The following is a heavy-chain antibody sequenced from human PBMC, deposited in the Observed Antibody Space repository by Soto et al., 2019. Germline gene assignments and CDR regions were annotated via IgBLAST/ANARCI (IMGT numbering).Heavy chain of an antibody. J-gene: IGHJ6*02. CDR2: IYYSGST. CDR1: GGSISIGGYY. CDR3: ARGVDSRGEYGMDV. Sequence: SDTLSLTCTVSGGSISIGGYYWSRIRQHPGKGLEWIGYIYYSGSTYYNPSLKSRVTISVDTSKNQFSLKLSSVTAADTAVYYCARGVDSRGEYGMDVWGQGTTVTVSS. D-gene: IGHD3-10*01. V-gene: IGHV4-31*03.